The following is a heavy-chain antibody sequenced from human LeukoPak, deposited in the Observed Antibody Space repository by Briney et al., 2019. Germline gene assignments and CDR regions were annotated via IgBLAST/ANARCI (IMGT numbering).Heavy chain of an antibody. CDR3: VRGNYDSRGYSNAFDI. CDR2: ISYSGST. J-gene: IGHJ3*02. D-gene: IGHD3-22*01. V-gene: IGHV4-59*01. CDR1: GGSISSYR. Sequence: AETLSLTCTVSGGSISSYRWSWIRQPPGKRLEWIGFISYSGSTNSNPSLKSRVAISIDTSENQFSLKLSSVTAADTAVYYCVRGNYDSRGYSNAFDIWGQGAMVTVSS.